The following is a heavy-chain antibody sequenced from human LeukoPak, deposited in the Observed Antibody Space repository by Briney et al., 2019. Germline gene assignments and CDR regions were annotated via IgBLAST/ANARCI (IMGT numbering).Heavy chain of an antibody. CDR1: GFTFSNYA. CDR3: AKGEHSSGWPRIGF. D-gene: IGHD6-19*01. V-gene: IGHV3-23*01. CDR2: ISGNGDNT. Sequence: PGGSLRLSCAASGFTFSNYAMNWVRQAPGKGLEWVSGISGNGDNTWYADSVKGRFTISRDNSKNTLYLQMNSLRAEDTAVYYCAKGEHSSGWPRIGFWGQGTLVTVSS. J-gene: IGHJ4*02.